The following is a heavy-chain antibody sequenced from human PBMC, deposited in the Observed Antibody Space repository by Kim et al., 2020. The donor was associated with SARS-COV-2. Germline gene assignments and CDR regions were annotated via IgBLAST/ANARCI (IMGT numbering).Heavy chain of an antibody. CDR3: ARRGSVFGVVNTDY. J-gene: IGHJ4*02. CDR2: IYYSGST. D-gene: IGHD3-3*01. Sequence: SQTLSLTCTVSGGSISSSSYYWGWIRQPPGKGLEWIGSIYYSGSTYYNPSLKSRVTISVDTSKNQFSLKLSPVTAADTAVYYCARRGSVFGVVNTDYWGQGTLVTVSS. CDR1: GGSISSSSYY. V-gene: IGHV4-39*01.